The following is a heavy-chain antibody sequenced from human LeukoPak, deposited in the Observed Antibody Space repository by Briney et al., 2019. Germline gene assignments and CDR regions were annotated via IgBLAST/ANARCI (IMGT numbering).Heavy chain of an antibody. D-gene: IGHD5-12*01. CDR2: IYHSGST. CDR1: GGSISSGGYY. J-gene: IGHJ4*02. CDR3: ARVVAHSAHFDY. V-gene: IGHV4-30-2*01. Sequence: SQTLSLTCTVSGGSISSGGYYWSWIRQPPGKGLEWIGYIYHSGSTYYNPSLKSRVTISVDRSKNQFSLKLSSVTAADTAVYYCARVVAHSAHFDYWGQGTLVTVSS.